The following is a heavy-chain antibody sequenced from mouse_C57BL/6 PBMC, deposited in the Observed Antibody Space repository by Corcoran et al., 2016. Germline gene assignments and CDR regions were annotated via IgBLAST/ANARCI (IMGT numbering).Heavy chain of an antibody. V-gene: IGHV1-80*01. Sequence: QVQLQQSGAELVKPGASVKISCKASGYAFSSYWMNWVKQRPGKGLEWIGQIYPGDGDTNYNGKFKGKATLTADKSSSTAYMQLSSLTSEDSAVYFCARSRYYGSSSGNAMDYWGQGTSVTVSS. D-gene: IGHD1-1*01. CDR1: GYAFSSYW. CDR3: ARSRYYGSSSGNAMDY. J-gene: IGHJ4*01. CDR2: IYPGDGDT.